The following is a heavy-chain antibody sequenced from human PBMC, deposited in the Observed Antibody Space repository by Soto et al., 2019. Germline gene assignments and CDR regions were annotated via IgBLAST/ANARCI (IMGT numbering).Heavy chain of an antibody. CDR2: IISDGSST. Sequence: EVQLVESGGGLVQPGGVLRLSCAASVFTFSSYWMVCVRQAPGKGLVWVSRIISDGSSTSYADCVKCRFTISRENAKNTIYLKKNSMGGEDTAAFYCATGVAGSGTANDYWGQGTLVTVSS. CDR3: ATGVAGSGTANDY. CDR1: VFTFSSYW. D-gene: IGHD6-19*01. V-gene: IGHV3-74*01. J-gene: IGHJ4*02.